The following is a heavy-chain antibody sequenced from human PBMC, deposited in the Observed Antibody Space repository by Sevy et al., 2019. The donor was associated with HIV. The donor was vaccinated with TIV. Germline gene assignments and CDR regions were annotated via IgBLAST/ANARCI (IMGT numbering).Heavy chain of an antibody. V-gene: IGHV3-23*01. CDR3: AKHVLAVAGTFDY. D-gene: IGHD6-19*01. J-gene: IGHJ4*02. Sequence: GGSLRLSCAASGFAFTNYYAMHWVRQAPGKGLEWVSAISGSGDSTYYADSVKGRFTVSRDNSKNTLYLQMNSLRAEDTAVYYCAKHVLAVAGTFDYWGQGTLVTVSS. CDR1: GFAFTNYYA. CDR2: ISGSGDST.